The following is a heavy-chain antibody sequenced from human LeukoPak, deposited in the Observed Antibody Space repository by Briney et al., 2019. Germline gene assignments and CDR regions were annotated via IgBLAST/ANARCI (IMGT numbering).Heavy chain of an antibody. CDR2: ISYSGNT. Sequence: SETLSLTCTVSGGSISNYYWTWIRQPPGKGLEWIGFISYSGNTNYNPSLKSRVTISVDTSKNQFSLKLSSVTAADTAVYYCARLSLYYYDSSGWSAFDIWGQGTMVTVSS. CDR1: GGSISNYY. V-gene: IGHV4-59*12. J-gene: IGHJ3*02. D-gene: IGHD3-22*01. CDR3: ARLSLYYYDSSGWSAFDI.